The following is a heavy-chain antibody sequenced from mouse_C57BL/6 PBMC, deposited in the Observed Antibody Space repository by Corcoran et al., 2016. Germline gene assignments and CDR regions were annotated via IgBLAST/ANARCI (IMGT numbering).Heavy chain of an antibody. J-gene: IGHJ2*01. CDR1: GYTFTTYG. D-gene: IGHD3-1*01. V-gene: IGHV9-3*01. CDR3: ARSGGLYFDY. Sequence: QIQLVQSGPELKKPGETVKISCKASGYTFTTYGMSWVKQAPGKGLKWMGWINTYSGVPTYADDFKGRFAFSLKTSASTAYLQINNLKNEDTATYFCARSGGLYFDYWGQGTTLPVSS. CDR2: INTYSGVP.